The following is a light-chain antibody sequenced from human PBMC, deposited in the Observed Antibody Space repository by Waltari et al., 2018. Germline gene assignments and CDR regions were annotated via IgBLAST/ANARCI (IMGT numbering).Light chain of an antibody. J-gene: IGKJ2*01. CDR1: QHIDRE. CDR2: DAS. CDR3: LQRYRWPRT. V-gene: IGKV3-11*01. Sequence: IVLTQSPAILSLSPGERVTLSCRASQHIDRELGWYQHKPGQSPRLLIYDASDRATGVPARFSGSGSGTDFSLTISSLEPEDLAVYYCLQRYRWPRTFGQGTKLEI.